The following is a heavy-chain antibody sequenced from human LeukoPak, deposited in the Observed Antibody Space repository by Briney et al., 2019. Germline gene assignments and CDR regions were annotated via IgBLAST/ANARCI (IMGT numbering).Heavy chain of an antibody. V-gene: IGHV1-69*04. CDR2: IIPILGIA. CDR3: ARGYPSVTTQDYYDSSGD. D-gene: IGHD3-22*01. J-gene: IGHJ4*02. Sequence: SVKVSSKASGYTFTSYGISWVRQAPGQGLEWMGRIIPILGIANYAQKFQGRVTITADKSTSTAYMELSSLRSEDTAVYYCARGYPSVTTQDYYDSSGDWGQGTLVTVSS. CDR1: GYTFTSYG.